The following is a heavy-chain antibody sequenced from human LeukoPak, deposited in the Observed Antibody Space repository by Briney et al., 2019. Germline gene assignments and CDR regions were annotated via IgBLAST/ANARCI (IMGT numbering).Heavy chain of an antibody. CDR1: GGTFNSYA. CDR3: ARDKDSRDPPHFDY. CDR2: IIPIFGTT. Sequence: SVKVSCKASGGTFNSYAISWVRQAPGQGLEWMGGIIPIFGTTNYARKFRGRVTLTADKSTRTAYMELSSLRSEDTAVYYCARDKDSRDPPHFDYWGQGTLVTVSS. J-gene: IGHJ4*02. V-gene: IGHV1-69*06.